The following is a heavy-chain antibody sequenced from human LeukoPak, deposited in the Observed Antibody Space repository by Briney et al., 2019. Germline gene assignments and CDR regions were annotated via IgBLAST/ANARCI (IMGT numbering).Heavy chain of an antibody. Sequence: PSETLSLTCTVSGGSISSYYWSWLRQPPGKGLEWIGYIYYSGSTNYNPSLKSRVNISVDASKNQFSLKLSSVTAADTAVYYCARGVHRHSSSWYSAFFDYWGQGTLVTVSS. CDR3: ARGVHRHSSSWYSAFFDY. V-gene: IGHV4-59*01. J-gene: IGHJ4*02. D-gene: IGHD6-13*01. CDR1: GGSISSYY. CDR2: IYYSGST.